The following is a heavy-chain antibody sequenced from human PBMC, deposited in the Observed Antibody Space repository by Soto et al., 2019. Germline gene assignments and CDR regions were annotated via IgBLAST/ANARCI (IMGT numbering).Heavy chain of an antibody. CDR2: INNDGRGT. CDR1: GFTFSTYW. Sequence: EVQLVESGGGLVQPGGSLRLSCAASGFTFSTYWMQWVRQAPGKGLVWVSRINNDGRGTTYADSVKGRFTISRDNAKNTVYLQMNSLIAEDTAVYYCTRRNRPSYTSDYWGQGTLVTVSS. CDR3: TRRNRPSYTSDY. J-gene: IGHJ4*02. D-gene: IGHD4-4*01. V-gene: IGHV3-74*03.